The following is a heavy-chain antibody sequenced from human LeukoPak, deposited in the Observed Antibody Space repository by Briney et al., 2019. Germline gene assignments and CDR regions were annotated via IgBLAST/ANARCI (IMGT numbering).Heavy chain of an antibody. CDR1: GGSISGYY. J-gene: IGHJ6*03. V-gene: IGHV4-59*01. D-gene: IGHD5-18*01. Sequence: SETLSLTCTVSGGSISGYYWSWIRQSPGKGLEGCGYIDYSGSTNYNPSLNSPVTISVDTSKHQSSLKLSSVTAADTAVYYCARDVGYSYDFFYYYMDVGGKGTTVTV. CDR3: ARDVGYSYDFFYYYMDV. CDR2: IDYSGST.